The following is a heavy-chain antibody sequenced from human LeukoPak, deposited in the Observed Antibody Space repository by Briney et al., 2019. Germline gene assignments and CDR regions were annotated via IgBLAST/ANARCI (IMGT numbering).Heavy chain of an antibody. D-gene: IGHD1-26*01. CDR3: ARGLSYRGWFDP. CDR2: INHSGST. J-gene: IGHJ5*02. Sequence: SETLSLTCAVYGGSFSGYYWSWIRQPPGKGLEWIGEINHSGSTNYNPSLKSRVTISVDTSKNQFSLKLSSVTAADTAVYYCARGLSYRGWFDPWGQGTLVTVSS. CDR1: GGSFSGYY. V-gene: IGHV4-34*01.